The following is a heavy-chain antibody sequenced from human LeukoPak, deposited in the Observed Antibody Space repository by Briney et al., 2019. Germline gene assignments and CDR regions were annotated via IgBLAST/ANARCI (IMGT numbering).Heavy chain of an antibody. V-gene: IGHV4-59*08. CDR2: IYYSGST. D-gene: IGHD1-26*01. CDR1: GGSISSYY. J-gene: IGHJ4*02. CDR3: ARVRSGSYYEVDY. Sequence: PSETLSLTCTVSGGSISSYYWSWIRQPPGKGLEWIGYIYYSGSTNYNPSLKSRVTISVDTSKNQFSLKLSSVTAADTAVYYCARVRSGSYYEVDYWGQGTLVTVSS.